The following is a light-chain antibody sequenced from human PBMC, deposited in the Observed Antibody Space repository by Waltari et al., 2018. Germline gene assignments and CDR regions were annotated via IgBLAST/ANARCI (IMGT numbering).Light chain of an antibody. CDR2: DVR. CDR3: TSYTSSTTLEV. V-gene: IGLV2-14*03. J-gene: IGLJ2*01. Sequence: QSALTQPASVSGSPGQSITISCTETSSDVGGYKYASWYKQHPGKAPTLMIYDVRKRPSWVSNRFSGSKFGNTASLTISGLQPEDEGYYYCTSYTSSTTLEVFGGGTMLTVL. CDR1: SSDVGGYKY.